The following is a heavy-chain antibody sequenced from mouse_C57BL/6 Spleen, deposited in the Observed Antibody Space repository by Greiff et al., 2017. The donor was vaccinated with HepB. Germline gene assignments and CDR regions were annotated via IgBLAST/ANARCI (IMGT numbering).Heavy chain of an antibody. V-gene: IGHV5-17*01. CDR2: ISSGSSTI. Sequence: EVKLMESGGGLVKPGGSLKLSCAASGFTFSDYGMHWVRQAPEKGLEWVAYISSGSSTIYYADTVKGRFTISRDNAKNTLFLQMTSLRSEDTAMYYWARSHRGSSYYYAMDYWGQGTSVTVSS. J-gene: IGHJ4*01. D-gene: IGHD1-1*01. CDR1: GFTFSDYG. CDR3: ARSHRGSSYYYAMDY.